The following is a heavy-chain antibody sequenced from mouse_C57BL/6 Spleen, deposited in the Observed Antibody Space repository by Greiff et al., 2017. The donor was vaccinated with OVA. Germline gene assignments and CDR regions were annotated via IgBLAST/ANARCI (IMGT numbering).Heavy chain of an antibody. CDR1: GYSITSGYY. D-gene: IGHD1-2*01. CDR2: ISYDGSN. J-gene: IGHJ3*01. V-gene: IGHV3-6*01. Sequence: EVKVEESGPGLVKPSQSLSLTCSVTGYSITSGYYWNWIRQFPGNKLEWMGYISYDGSNNYNPSLKNRISITRDTSKNQFFLKLNSVTTEDTATYYCARGGTAAWFAYWGQGTLVTVSA. CDR3: ARGGTAAWFAY.